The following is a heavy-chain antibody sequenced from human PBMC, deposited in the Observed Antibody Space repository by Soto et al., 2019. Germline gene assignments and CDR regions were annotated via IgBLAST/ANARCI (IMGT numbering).Heavy chain of an antibody. CDR3: ATHSGSYWRELYYFDY. CDR1: GGSIGSSSC. Sequence: SETMSVTWAVVGGSIGSSSCWSWVRKPPGKGLEWIGEIYHSGSTNYNPSLKSRVTISVDTSKNQFSLKLSSVTAADTAVYYFATHSGSYWRELYYFDYWGQGTLVTVSS. J-gene: IGHJ4*02. CDR2: IYHSGST. V-gene: IGHV4-4*02. D-gene: IGHD1-26*01.